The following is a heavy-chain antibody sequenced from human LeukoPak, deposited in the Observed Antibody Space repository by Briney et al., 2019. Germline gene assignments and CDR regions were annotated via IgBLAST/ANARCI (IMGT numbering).Heavy chain of an antibody. D-gene: IGHD2-15*01. CDR2: IYSGGST. V-gene: IGHV3-53*01. Sequence: GGSLRLSCAASGFTVSSNYMSWVRQAPGKGLEWVSGIYSGGSTYYADSVKGRFTISRDNSKNTLYLQMNSLRAEDTAVYYCARGPRYCSGGSCYSSAEYFQHWGQGTLVTVSS. CDR3: ARGPRYCSGGSCYSSAEYFQH. J-gene: IGHJ1*01. CDR1: GFTVSSNY.